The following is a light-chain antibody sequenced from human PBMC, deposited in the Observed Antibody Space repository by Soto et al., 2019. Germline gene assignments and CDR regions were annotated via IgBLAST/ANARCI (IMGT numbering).Light chain of an antibody. CDR3: QQRSNCPWT. Sequence: EIVLTQSPATLSLSPGERATLSCRASQSVSSYLAWYQQKPGQAPRLLIYDASNRATGIPARFSGSGSGTDFTLTISSLEPEDFAVYYCQQRSNCPWTLGQVTKVDIK. V-gene: IGKV3-11*01. CDR2: DAS. J-gene: IGKJ1*01. CDR1: QSVSSY.